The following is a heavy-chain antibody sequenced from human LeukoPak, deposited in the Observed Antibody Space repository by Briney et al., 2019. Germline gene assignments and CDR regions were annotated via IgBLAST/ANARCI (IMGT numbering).Heavy chain of an antibody. CDR1: GFALSSHW. Sequence: PGGSLRLSCAASGFALSSHWMTWVRQVPGRGPEWVANVNRDGSETYYLDSVKGRFTISKDNAKNSLYLQMNSLRGEDTALYHCARNNGMDVWGQGTTVIVSS. CDR3: ARNNGMDV. CDR2: VNRDGSET. V-gene: IGHV3-7*03. J-gene: IGHJ6*02.